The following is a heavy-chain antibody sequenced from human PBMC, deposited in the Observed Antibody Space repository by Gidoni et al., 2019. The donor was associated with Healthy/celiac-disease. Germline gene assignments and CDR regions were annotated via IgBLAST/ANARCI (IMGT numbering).Heavy chain of an antibody. Sequence: QVQLVQSGAEVKKPGASVKVSCTASGYTFTRYAMHWVRQAPGQRLEWMGWINAGNGNTKYSQKFQGRVTITRDTSASTAYMELSSLRSEDTAVYYCSRDALWFRAPFDYWGQGTLVTVSS. CDR3: SRDALWFRAPFDY. D-gene: IGHD3-10*01. CDR1: GYTFTRYA. J-gene: IGHJ4*02. V-gene: IGHV1-3*01. CDR2: INAGNGNT.